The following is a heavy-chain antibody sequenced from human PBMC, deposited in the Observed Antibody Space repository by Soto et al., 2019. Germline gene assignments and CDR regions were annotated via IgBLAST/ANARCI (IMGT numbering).Heavy chain of an antibody. CDR1: GFTFSSYA. D-gene: IGHD2-21*01. V-gene: IGHV3-23*01. CDR3: AKAIVVVIAYPGSWRY. CDR2: ISGSGGST. Sequence: EVPLLESGGGLVQPGGSLRLSCAASGFTFSSYAMSWVRQAPGKGLEWVSAISGSGGSTYYADSVKGRFTISRDNSKNTLYLQMNSLRAEDTAVYYCAKAIVVVIAYPGSWRYWGQGTLVTVSS. J-gene: IGHJ4*02.